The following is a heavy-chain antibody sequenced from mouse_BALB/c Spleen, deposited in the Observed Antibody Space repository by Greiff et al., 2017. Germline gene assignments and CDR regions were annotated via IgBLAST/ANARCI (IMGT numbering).Heavy chain of an antibody. Sequence: DVMLVESGGGLVQPGGSMKLSCVASGFTFSNYWMNWVRQSPEKGLEWVAEIRLKSNNYATHYAESVKGRFTISRDDSKSSVYLQMNNLRAEDTGIYYCTRRNWDAAWFAYWGQGTLVTVSA. CDR1: GFTFSNYW. V-gene: IGHV6-6*02. CDR3: TRRNWDAAWFAY. CDR2: IRLKSNNYAT. D-gene: IGHD4-1*02. J-gene: IGHJ3*01.